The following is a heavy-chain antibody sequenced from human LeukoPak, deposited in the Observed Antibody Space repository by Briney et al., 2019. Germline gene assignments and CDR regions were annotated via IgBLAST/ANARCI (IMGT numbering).Heavy chain of an antibody. CDR2: ISAYNGNT. D-gene: IGHD3-3*01. CDR3: ARAVGDFWSGYYYYFDY. J-gene: IGHJ4*02. CDR1: GHTSGRYG. V-gene: IGHV1-18*01. Sequence: ASVKVSCKASGHTSGRYGISWVRQAPGQGLEWMGWISAYNGNTNYAQKLQGRVTMTTDTSTSTAYMELRSLRSDDTAVYYCARAVGDFWSGYYYYFDYWGQGTLVTVSS.